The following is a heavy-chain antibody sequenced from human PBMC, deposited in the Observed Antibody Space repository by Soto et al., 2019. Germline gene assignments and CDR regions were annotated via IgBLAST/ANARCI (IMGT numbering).Heavy chain of an antibody. CDR1: GDTVSKFL. CDR2: IIPMFGTT. Sequence: QVELVQSGAEVKKPGSSVKVSCKASGDTVSKFLINWVRQAPGQGPEWMGGIIPMFGTTNYARKFRGRVTITADECTTTAYMELSSLQTDDTAVYYCAREIGYGDFSAALLDWGQGTLVTVSS. J-gene: IGHJ4*02. D-gene: IGHD4-17*01. V-gene: IGHV1-69*01. CDR3: AREIGYGDFSAALLD.